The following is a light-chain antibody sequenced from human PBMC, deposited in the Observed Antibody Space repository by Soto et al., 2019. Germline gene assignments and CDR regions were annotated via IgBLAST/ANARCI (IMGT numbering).Light chain of an antibody. Sequence: DIQLTQSPSSVSASVGDRVTITCRASQGISSWLAWYQQRPGMAPKLLIYKASSLESGVPSRFSGSGSGTGFTLTISSLQPDDFATYYCQQYNSYSPWAFGQGTKVDIK. V-gene: IGKV1-5*03. CDR1: QGISSW. CDR2: KAS. J-gene: IGKJ1*01. CDR3: QQYNSYSPWA.